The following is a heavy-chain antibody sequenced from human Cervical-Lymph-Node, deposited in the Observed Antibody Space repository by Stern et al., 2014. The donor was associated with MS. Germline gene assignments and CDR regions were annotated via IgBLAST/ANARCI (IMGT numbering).Heavy chain of an antibody. CDR1: GFTFRSSG. D-gene: IGHD7-27*01. CDR2: IWFDGTNE. V-gene: IGHV3-33*01. Sequence: VHLVESGGGVVQPGRSLRLSCVASGFTFRSSGMHWVRQAPGKGLEWVSVIWFDGTNEHYADSVEGRFTVSRDNSKNTLYLQMDTLRADDPATYYWARDQTGEAQTAVMDVWGQGPPVTVSS. CDR3: ARDQTGEAQTAVMDV. J-gene: IGHJ6*02.